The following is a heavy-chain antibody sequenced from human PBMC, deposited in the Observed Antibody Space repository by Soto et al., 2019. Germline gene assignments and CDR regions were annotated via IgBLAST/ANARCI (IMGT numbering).Heavy chain of an antibody. V-gene: IGHV3-30*03. CDR1: GFTFSSYG. CDR2: ISYDGSNK. D-gene: IGHD6-19*01. J-gene: IGHJ4*02. Sequence: GGSLRLSCAASGFTFSSYGMQWVRQAPGKGLEWVAVISYDGSNKYYADTVKDRFTISRDNSKSTLYLQMNSLRADDTAVYYCVAGQYFFDYCGQGTLVTVSS. CDR3: VAGQYFFDY.